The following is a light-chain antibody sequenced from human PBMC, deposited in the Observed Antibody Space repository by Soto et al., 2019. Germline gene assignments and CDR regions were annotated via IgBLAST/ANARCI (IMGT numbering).Light chain of an antibody. V-gene: IGLV1-44*01. Sequence: QSVLTQPPSASGTPGQIVAISFSGSRSNIGSNTVTWDQQLPGTAPKLLIYSTSQRSSGVPGRFSGSKSGASASLSISGLQSEDEADYYCAAWDDRLDVYVFGTGTKLTVL. J-gene: IGLJ1*01. CDR2: STS. CDR1: RSNIGSNT. CDR3: AAWDDRLDVYV.